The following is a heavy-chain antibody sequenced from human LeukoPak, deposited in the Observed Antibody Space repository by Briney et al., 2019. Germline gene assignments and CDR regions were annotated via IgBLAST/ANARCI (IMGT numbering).Heavy chain of an antibody. CDR1: GFTFSSYS. CDR3: AREGATGTTVDY. D-gene: IGHD1-1*01. Sequence: GGSLRLSCAASGFTFSSYSMNWVRQAPGKGLEWVSSISSSSSYIYYADSVKGRFTISRDNAKNSLYLQMNSLRAEDTAVYYCAREGATGTTVDYWGQGTLVTVSS. V-gene: IGHV3-21*01. J-gene: IGHJ4*02. CDR2: ISSSSSYI.